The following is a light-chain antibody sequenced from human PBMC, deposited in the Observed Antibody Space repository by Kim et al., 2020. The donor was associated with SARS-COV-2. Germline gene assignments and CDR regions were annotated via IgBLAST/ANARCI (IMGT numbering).Light chain of an antibody. CDR1: QSISTSTY. Sequence: EIVLTQSPGTLSLSPGERATLSCRASQSISTSTYLAWYQQKPGQAPRLLIHGASSRATGIPDRFSGSGSGTDFTLTISRLEPEDFAVYYCQQYGDSPLTFGGGTKVDI. V-gene: IGKV3-20*01. CDR2: GAS. CDR3: QQYGDSPLT. J-gene: IGKJ4*01.